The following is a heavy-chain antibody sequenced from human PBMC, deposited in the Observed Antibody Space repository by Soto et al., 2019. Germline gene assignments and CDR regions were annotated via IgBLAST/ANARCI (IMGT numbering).Heavy chain of an antibody. J-gene: IGHJ4*02. CDR3: ERGGSGYSGYDYPRY. CDR1: GGSISSYY. V-gene: IGHV4-59*01. CDR2: IYYSGST. Sequence: PSETLSLTCTVSGGSISSYYWSWIRQPPGKGLEWIGYIYYSGSTNYNPSLKSRVTISVDTSKNQFSLKLSSVTAADTAVYYCERGGSGYSGYDYPRYWGQGTLVTVSS. D-gene: IGHD5-12*01.